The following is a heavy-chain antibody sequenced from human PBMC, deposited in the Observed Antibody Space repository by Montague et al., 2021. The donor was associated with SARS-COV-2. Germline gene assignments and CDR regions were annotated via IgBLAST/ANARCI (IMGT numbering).Heavy chain of an antibody. CDR3: VREKAGGLRNVFDI. CDR1: GFSIGSGDY. V-gene: IGHV4-38-2*02. CDR2: IYHSGTT. J-gene: IGHJ3*02. Sequence: SETLSLTCTVSGFSIGSGDYWGWIRQPPGKGLEWIGSIYHSGTTXXNPSLRSRLTMSIDTSTNQFSLRLTSVTAADTAVFFCVREKAGGLRNVFDIWGQGTTVTVSS.